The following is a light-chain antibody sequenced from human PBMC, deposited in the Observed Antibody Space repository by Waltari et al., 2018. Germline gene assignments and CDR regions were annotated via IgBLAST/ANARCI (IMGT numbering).Light chain of an antibody. CDR3: ISYTSSNNSSSNVV. Sequence: QSALTQPASVSGSPGQSITISCTGTSSDIGGHNYVSWYQHHPGKAPKVMIYEVSNRPSGVSNRFSGSKSGNTASLTISGLQAEDEADYYCISYTSSNNSSSNVVFGGGTKLTVL. CDR1: SSDIGGHNY. J-gene: IGLJ2*01. CDR2: EVS. V-gene: IGLV2-14*01.